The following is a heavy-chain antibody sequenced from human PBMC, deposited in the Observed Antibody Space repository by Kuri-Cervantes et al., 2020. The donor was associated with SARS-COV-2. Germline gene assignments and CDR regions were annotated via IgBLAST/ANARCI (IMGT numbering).Heavy chain of an antibody. D-gene: IGHD6-13*01. V-gene: IGHV3-30*03. CDR1: GFNFSRTD. J-gene: IGHJ6*02. CDR3: ARLGVAAAGSYYYYGMDV. CDR2: ISYDGSNK. Sequence: GGSLRLSCAASGFNFSRTDMHWIRQAPGKGLEWVAVISYDGSNKYYAYNVKGRFTISRDNSKNTLYLQMNSLRAEDTAVYYCARLGVAAAGSYYYYGMDVWGQGTTVTVSS.